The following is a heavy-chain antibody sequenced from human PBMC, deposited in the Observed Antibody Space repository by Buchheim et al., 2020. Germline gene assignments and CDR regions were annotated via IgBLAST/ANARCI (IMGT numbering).Heavy chain of an antibody. CDR1: GFTFSSYG. Sequence: QVQVVESGGGVVQPGRSLRLSCAASGFTFSSYGMHWVRQAPGKGLEWVAVIWYDGSNKYYADSVKGRFTISRDNSKNTLYLQMNSLRAEDTAVYYCARGPGAVKEYFQHWGQGTL. CDR3: ARGPGAVKEYFQH. D-gene: IGHD1-26*01. V-gene: IGHV3-33*01. CDR2: IWYDGSNK. J-gene: IGHJ1*01.